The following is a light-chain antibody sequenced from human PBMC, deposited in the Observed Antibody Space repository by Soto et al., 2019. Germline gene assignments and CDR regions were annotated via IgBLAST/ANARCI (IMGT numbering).Light chain of an antibody. CDR2: DVS. J-gene: IGLJ2*01. CDR3: CSYAGSSTNVV. Sequence: QSALTQPASVSGSPGQSITISCTGTSSDVGSYNLVSWYQQHPGKAPKLMIYDVSKRPSGVSNRFSGSKSGNTASLTISGLQAEDEADAYCCSYAGSSTNVVFGGGTKLTVL. CDR1: SSDVGSYNL. V-gene: IGLV2-23*02.